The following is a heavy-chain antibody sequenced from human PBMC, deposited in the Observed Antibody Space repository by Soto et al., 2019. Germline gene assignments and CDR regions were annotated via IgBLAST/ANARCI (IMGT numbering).Heavy chain of an antibody. D-gene: IGHD3-22*01. CDR2: ISSSSSYT. CDR1: GFTFSDYY. J-gene: IGHJ3*02. Sequence: GGSLRLSCAASGFTFSDYYMSWIRQAPGKGLEWVSYISSSSSYTNYADSVKGRFTISRDNAKNSLYLQMNSLRAEDTAVYYCARVYGGSGYYPGAFDIWGQGTMVTVSS. V-gene: IGHV3-11*06. CDR3: ARVYGGSGYYPGAFDI.